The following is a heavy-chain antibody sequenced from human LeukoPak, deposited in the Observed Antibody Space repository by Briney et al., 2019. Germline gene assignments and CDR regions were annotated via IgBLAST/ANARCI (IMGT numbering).Heavy chain of an antibody. Sequence: PGGSLRLSCAASGFTFSSYWMHWVRQAPGRGLVWVSRINSGGSSTVYADSVKGRFTISRDDAKNTLYLQMNSLRAEDTALYYCARVYGYTYGHNYFDYWGQGTLVTVSS. D-gene: IGHD5-18*01. CDR3: ARVYGYTYGHNYFDY. CDR2: INSGGSST. CDR1: GFTFSSYW. J-gene: IGHJ4*02. V-gene: IGHV3-74*01.